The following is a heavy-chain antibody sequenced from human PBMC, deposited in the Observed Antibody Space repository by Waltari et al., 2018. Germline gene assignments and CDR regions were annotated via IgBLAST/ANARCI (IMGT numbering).Heavy chain of an antibody. CDR3: AKMGYYYDSSGYYWS. V-gene: IGHV3-23*01. J-gene: IGHJ5*02. D-gene: IGHD3-22*01. Sequence: EVQLLESGGGLVQPGGSLRLSCAASGFTFSSYAMSWVRRAPGKGLEWVSGISGSGGSTYYADSVKGRFTISRDNSKNTLYLQMNSLRAEDTAVYYCAKMGYYYDSSGYYWSWGQGTLVTVSS. CDR2: ISGSGGST. CDR1: GFTFSSYA.